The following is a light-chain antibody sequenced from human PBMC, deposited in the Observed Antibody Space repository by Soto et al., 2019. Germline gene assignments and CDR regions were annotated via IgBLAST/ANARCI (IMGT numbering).Light chain of an antibody. CDR2: AAS. V-gene: IGKV1-17*01. Sequence: DIQMTQSPSSLSASVGDRVTITCRASQGIRNDLGWYQQKPGKAPKRLIYAASSLKSGVPSRFSRSGSGTEFTLTIRSLQPDDFATYFCRQYSKYQWTFGKDTKVEIK. CDR1: QGIRND. J-gene: IGKJ1*01. CDR3: RQYSKYQWT.